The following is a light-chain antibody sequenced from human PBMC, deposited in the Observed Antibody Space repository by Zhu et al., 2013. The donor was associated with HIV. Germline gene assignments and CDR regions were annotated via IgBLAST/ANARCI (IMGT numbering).Light chain of an antibody. Sequence: EIVLTQSPGTLSLSPGERATLSCRASQSVRSTSLAWYQQKPGQSPRLLVYGASSRATGIPDRFSGSGSGTDFTLTISSLQPEDFATYYCQQSYSTPLTFGGGTKVEIK. CDR1: QSVRSTS. CDR3: QQSYSTPLT. V-gene: IGKV3-20*01. CDR2: GAS. J-gene: IGKJ4*01.